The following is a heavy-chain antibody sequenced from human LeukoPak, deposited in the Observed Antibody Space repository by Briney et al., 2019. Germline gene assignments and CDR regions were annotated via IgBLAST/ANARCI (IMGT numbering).Heavy chain of an antibody. D-gene: IGHD3-3*01. CDR3: AKDITIFGVVLTAGWFDP. V-gene: IGHV3-23*01. J-gene: IGHJ5*02. CDR2: ISGSGGST. CDR1: GFTFSSYA. Sequence: GSLRLSCAASGFTFSSYAMHWVRQAPGKGLEWVSAISGSGGSTYYADSVKGRFTISRDNSKNTLYLQMNSLRAEDTAVYYCAKDITIFGVVLTAGWFDPWGQGTLVTVSS.